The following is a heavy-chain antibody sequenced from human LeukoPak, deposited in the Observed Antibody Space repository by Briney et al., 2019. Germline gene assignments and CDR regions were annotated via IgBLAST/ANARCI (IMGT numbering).Heavy chain of an antibody. CDR3: ARDHGYSSDY. J-gene: IGHJ4*02. V-gene: IGHV3-30-3*01. Sequence: PGRSLKLSCAASGFTFSSYAMHWVRQAPGKGLEWVAVISYDGSSKYYADSVKGRFPISRDNSKNTLYLQMNSLIAEDTAVYYCARDHGYSSDYWGQGTPVTVSS. D-gene: IGHD5-18*01. CDR2: ISYDGSSK. CDR1: GFTFSSYA.